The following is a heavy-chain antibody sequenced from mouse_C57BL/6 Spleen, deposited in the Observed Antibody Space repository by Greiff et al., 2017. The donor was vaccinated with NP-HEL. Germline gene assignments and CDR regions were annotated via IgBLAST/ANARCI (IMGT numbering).Heavy chain of an antibody. D-gene: IGHD2-3*01. Sequence: QVQLQQSGAELARPGASVKLSCKASGYTFTSYGISWVKQSTGQGLEWIGEIYPRSGNTYYNEKFKCKATLTADKSSSTAYMELRSLTSEDSAVYFCARIHDGYDGMAYWGQGTSVTVSS. V-gene: IGHV1-81*01. J-gene: IGHJ4*01. CDR3: ARIHDGYDGMAY. CDR1: GYTFTSYG. CDR2: IYPRSGNT.